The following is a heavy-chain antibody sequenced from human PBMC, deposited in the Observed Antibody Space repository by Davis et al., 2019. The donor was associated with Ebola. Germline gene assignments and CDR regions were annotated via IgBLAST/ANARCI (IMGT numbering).Heavy chain of an antibody. D-gene: IGHD3-22*01. J-gene: IGHJ4*02. CDR3: ARVSYDSSGYYLQDYFDY. Sequence: SVKVSCKASGGTFSSYAISWVRQAPGQGLEWMGGIIPIFGTANYAQKFQGRVTITADKSTSTAYMELSSLRSEDTAVYYCARVSYDSSGYYLQDYFDYWGQGTLVTVSS. CDR2: IIPIFGTA. CDR1: GGTFSSYA. V-gene: IGHV1-69*06.